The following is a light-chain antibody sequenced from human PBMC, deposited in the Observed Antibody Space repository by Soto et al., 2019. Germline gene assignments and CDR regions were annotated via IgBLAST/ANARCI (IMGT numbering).Light chain of an antibody. J-gene: IGKJ2*01. CDR3: QQYNDWPPYT. Sequence: EIEMTQSPPTLSVFPGERATLSCRASQSVSSKLAWYQQKPGQPPRLLIFDASARASGVPARFSGSGSGTEFILTISGLQSEDFAVYYCQQYNDWPPYTFGQGTKLEMK. CDR2: DAS. V-gene: IGKV3-15*01. CDR1: QSVSSK.